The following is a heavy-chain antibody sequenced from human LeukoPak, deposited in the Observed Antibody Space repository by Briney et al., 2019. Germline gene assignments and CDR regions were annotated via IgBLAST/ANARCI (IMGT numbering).Heavy chain of an antibody. V-gene: IGHV3-23*01. Sequence: GGSLRLSCAASGFTFSRYGMHCVRQAPGKGLEWVSGISGSGSGTYYADSVKGRFTISRDNSKNTLHLQMNSLRAEDAAVYYCAKGPVTSCRGAFCYPFDSWGQGTLVTVSS. J-gene: IGHJ4*02. CDR1: GFTFSRYG. CDR3: AKGPVTSCRGAFCYPFDS. CDR2: ISGSGSGT. D-gene: IGHD2-15*01.